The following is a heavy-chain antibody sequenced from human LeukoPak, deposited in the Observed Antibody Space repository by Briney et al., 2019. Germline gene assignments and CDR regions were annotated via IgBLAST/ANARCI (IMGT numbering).Heavy chain of an antibody. CDR3: ARDRGGLPHFDY. V-gene: IGHV4-39*07. CDR1: GGSISSSSYY. D-gene: IGHD1-26*01. J-gene: IGHJ4*02. Sequence: SETLSLTCTVSGGSISSSSYYWGWIRQPPGKGLEWIGSIYYSGSTYYNPSLKSRVTISVDTSKNQFSLKLSSVTAADTAVYYCARDRGGLPHFDYWGQGTLVTVSS. CDR2: IYYSGST.